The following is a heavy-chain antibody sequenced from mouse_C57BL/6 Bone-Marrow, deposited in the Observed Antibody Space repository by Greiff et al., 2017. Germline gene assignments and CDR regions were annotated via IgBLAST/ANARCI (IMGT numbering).Heavy chain of an antibody. Sequence: QVTLKESGPGILQPSQTLSLTCSFSGFSLSTFGMGVGWIRQPSGKGLEWLAHLWWGDDKSYNPALKSRITISNATSKNQVFLKFANVDTADTATYYWARITYGLRRGGYAMDYWGQGTSVTVSS. CDR2: LWWGDDK. CDR1: GFSLSTFGMG. D-gene: IGHD2-4*01. CDR3: ARITYGLRRGGYAMDY. J-gene: IGHJ4*01. V-gene: IGHV8-8*01.